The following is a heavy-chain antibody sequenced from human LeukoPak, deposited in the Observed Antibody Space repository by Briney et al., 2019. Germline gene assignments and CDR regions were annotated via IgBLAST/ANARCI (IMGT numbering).Heavy chain of an antibody. CDR2: IYSPGT. D-gene: IGHD3-22*01. J-gene: IGHJ3*02. Sequence: SQTLSLTCTVSAGSINSGDYYWGWIRQPAGKGLEWIGRIYSPGTNYNYNPSVKSRVTISIETSKNQFSLKLTSVTAADTAVYYCARGIGTSYDSSRDAFDIRGQGTMVTVSS. V-gene: IGHV4-61*02. CDR3: ARGIGTSYDSSRDAFDI. CDR1: AGSINSGDYY.